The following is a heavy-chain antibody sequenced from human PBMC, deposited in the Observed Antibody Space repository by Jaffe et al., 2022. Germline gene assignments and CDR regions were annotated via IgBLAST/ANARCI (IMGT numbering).Heavy chain of an antibody. Sequence: EVQLVESGGVVVQPGGSLRLSCAASGFTFDDYTMHWVRQAPGKGLEWVSLISWDGGSTYYADSVKGRFTISRDNSKNSLYLQMNSLRTEDTALYYCAKDKKRGVRYFDWSLGGYFDYWGQGTLVTVSS. V-gene: IGHV3-43*01. D-gene: IGHD3-9*01. J-gene: IGHJ4*02. CDR3: AKDKKRGVRYFDWSLGGYFDY. CDR2: ISWDGGST. CDR1: GFTFDDYT.